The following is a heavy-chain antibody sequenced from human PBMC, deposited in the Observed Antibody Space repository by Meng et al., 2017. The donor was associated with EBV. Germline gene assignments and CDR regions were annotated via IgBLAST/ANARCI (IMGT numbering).Heavy chain of an antibody. Sequence: LGASSTGVVTPSQARALTCAASAGSSGSGGYCGSWLRQPPGKGLELIGYIYYSGGTYYNPSLKSGVTISVDRSKNSFSLKLSSVTSADTAVYYCARGLPHIGSAWYYFDYWGQGTLVTVSS. V-gene: IGHV4-30-4*01. D-gene: IGHD2-8*01. CDR2: IYYSGGT. J-gene: IGHJ4*02. CDR3: ARGLPHIGSAWYYFDY. CDR1: AGSSGSGGYC.